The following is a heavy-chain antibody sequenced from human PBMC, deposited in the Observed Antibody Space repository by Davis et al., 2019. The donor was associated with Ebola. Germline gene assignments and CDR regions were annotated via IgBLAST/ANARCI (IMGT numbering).Heavy chain of an antibody. Sequence: PGGSLRLSCAASGFTFSGSAMHWVRQASGKGLEWVGRIRSKANSYATAYAASVKGRFTISRDNSKNTLYLQMNSLRAEDTAVYYCAKDPYDFWSGPYFDYWGQGTLVTVSS. CDR1: GFTFSGSA. D-gene: IGHD3-3*01. J-gene: IGHJ4*02. CDR2: IRSKANSYAT. V-gene: IGHV3-73*01. CDR3: AKDPYDFWSGPYFDY.